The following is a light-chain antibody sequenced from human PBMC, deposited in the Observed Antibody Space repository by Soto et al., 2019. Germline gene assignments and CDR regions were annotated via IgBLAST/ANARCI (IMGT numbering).Light chain of an antibody. J-gene: IGKJ2*01. CDR3: QQYGASPPYT. V-gene: IGKV3-20*01. CDR2: AAS. Sequence: EIVLTQSPGTMSLSPGERATLSCRASQSVSNNYLAWYQQKPGQAPRLLIYAASNRATGIPDRFSGSGSGTDFTLTINRLEAEDSAVYYCQQYGASPPYTFGQGTKVDIK. CDR1: QSVSNNY.